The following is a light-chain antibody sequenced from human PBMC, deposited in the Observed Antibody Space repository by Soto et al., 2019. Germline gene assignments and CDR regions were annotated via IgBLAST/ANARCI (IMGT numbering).Light chain of an antibody. CDR3: QQYGSSPL. V-gene: IGKV3-20*01. Sequence: EIVLTQSPGTLSLSPGERATLSCRASQSVSSSYLAWYQQKPGQAPRLLIYGTSSRATGIPDRFSVRGSGTDFTLTISRLEPEDFAVYYCQQYGSSPLFGPGTKVEIK. J-gene: IGKJ3*01. CDR1: QSVSSSY. CDR2: GTS.